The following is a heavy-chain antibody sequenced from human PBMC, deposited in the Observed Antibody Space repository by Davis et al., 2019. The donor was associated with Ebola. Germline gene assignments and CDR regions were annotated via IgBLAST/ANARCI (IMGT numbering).Heavy chain of an antibody. D-gene: IGHD2-8*02. CDR3: ASLRRTITGMDDGFDI. CDR1: GNSFATHW. Sequence: GESLKISCKDSGNSFATHWIGWVRQMPGKGLEWMGIIYTGDFDTRYSPSFRGQVTISADKSIKTAYLQWSSLKASDTAMYYCASLRRTITGMDDGFDIWGQGTKVTVSS. V-gene: IGHV5-51*01. J-gene: IGHJ3*02. CDR2: IYTGDFDT.